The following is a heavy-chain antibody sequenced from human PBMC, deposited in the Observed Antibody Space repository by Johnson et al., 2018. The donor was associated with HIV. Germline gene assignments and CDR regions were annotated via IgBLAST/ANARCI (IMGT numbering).Heavy chain of an antibody. Sequence: VQLVESGGGVVQPGRSLRLSCAASGFTFSNYAMHWVRQAPGKGLEWVAILPYDGSNKYYADSVKGRFTISRDNSENTLYLQMNSLKAEDTAVYYCASLSDDAFDFWGQGTMVIVSS. CDR3: ASLSDDAFDF. CDR2: LPYDGSNK. V-gene: IGHV3-30*04. J-gene: IGHJ3*01. CDR1: GFTFSNYA.